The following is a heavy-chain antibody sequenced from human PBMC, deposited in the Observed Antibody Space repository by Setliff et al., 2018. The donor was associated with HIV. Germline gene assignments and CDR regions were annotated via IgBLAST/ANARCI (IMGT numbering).Heavy chain of an antibody. CDR3: ASLRGYYVGQYSYYMDI. D-gene: IGHD4-17*01. CDR1: GFNFNTDW. Sequence: GESLKISCQGSGFNFNTDWIVWVRQIPGKGLAWMGSIFPGDSDTRYRPSFEDQVTISVDKSISTAYLQWRILKNSDTAFYYCASLRGYYVGQYSYYMDIWGKGTTVTVSS. CDR2: IFPGDSDT. J-gene: IGHJ6*03. V-gene: IGHV5-51*01.